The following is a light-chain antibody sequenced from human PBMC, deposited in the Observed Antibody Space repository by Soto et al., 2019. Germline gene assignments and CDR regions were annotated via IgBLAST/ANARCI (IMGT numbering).Light chain of an antibody. J-gene: IGLJ2*01. CDR1: SGSVSTTYY. CDR3: VLYMGGGISW. Sequence: QAVVTQEPSFSVSPGGTVTLTCGLSSGSVSTTYYPSWYQQTPGQAPRTLIYSTSTRSSGVPDRFSGSILGNKAALTVTGAQAEYESDYYCVLYMGGGISWVGGGTQLTV. CDR2: STS. V-gene: IGLV8-61*01.